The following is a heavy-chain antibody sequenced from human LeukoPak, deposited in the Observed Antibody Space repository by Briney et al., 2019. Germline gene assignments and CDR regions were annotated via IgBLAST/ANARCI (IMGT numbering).Heavy chain of an antibody. CDR1: GGTFSSYA. Sequence: SVKVSCKASGGTFSSYAVSWVRQAPGQGLEWMGGINPMFGPASYAEKFQGRVTIITDESTSTAYMGLTSLSSEDTALYYCARSKDMIIVAAANLDYWGQGTLVTVSS. CDR3: ARSKDMIIVAAANLDY. V-gene: IGHV1-69*05. J-gene: IGHJ4*02. D-gene: IGHD2-15*01. CDR2: INPMFGPA.